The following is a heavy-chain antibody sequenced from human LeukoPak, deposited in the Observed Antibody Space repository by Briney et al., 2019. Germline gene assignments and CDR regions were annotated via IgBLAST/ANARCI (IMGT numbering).Heavy chain of an antibody. V-gene: IGHV4-34*01. CDR3: ASSSGWWVFDY. CDR1: GGSFSGYY. CDR2: INHSGST. Sequence: SETLSLTYAVYGGSFSGYYWSWIRQPPGKGLEWIGEINHSGSTNYNPSLKSRVTISVDTSKNQFSLKLSSVTAADTAVYYCASSSGWWVFDYWGQGTLVTVSS. D-gene: IGHD6-19*01. J-gene: IGHJ4*02.